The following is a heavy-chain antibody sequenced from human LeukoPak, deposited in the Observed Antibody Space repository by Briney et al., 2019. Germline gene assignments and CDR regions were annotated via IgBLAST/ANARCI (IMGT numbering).Heavy chain of an antibody. D-gene: IGHD6-13*01. CDR1: GFTLDDYA. CDR3: AKDIIRYSSSPDAFGI. CDR2: ISWNSGSI. J-gene: IGHJ3*02. V-gene: IGHV3-9*01. Sequence: GGSLRLSCAASGFTLDDYAMHWVRQAPGKGLEWVSGISWNSGSIGYADSVKGRFTISRDNAKNSLYLQMNSLRAEDTALYYCAKDIIRYSSSPDAFGIWGQGTMVTVSS.